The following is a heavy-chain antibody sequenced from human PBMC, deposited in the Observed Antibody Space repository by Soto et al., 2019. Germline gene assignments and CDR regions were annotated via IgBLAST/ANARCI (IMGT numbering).Heavy chain of an antibody. CDR2: IYDSGST. V-gene: IGHV4-59*01. D-gene: IGHD6-19*01. Sequence: QVQLQESGPGLVKPSETLSLTCTVSGASISGNYRSWIRQPPGKGLECIGYIYDSGSTNYSPSLQSRVTMSVDRTKNQFSLALTSVTAADTALYFCARYRRGTGWYHLDYWGQGILVTVSS. CDR3: ARYRRGTGWYHLDY. J-gene: IGHJ4*02. CDR1: GASISGNY.